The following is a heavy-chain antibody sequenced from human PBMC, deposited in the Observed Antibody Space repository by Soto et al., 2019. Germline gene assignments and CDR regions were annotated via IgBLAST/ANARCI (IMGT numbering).Heavy chain of an antibody. CDR1: GFTFSSYA. V-gene: IGHV3-23*01. CDR2: ISGSGGST. Sequence: GGSLRLSCAASGFTFSSYAMSWVRQAPGKGLEWVSAISGSGGSTYYADSVKGRFTISRDNSKNTLYLQMNSLRAEDTAVYYCARHWDYDFWSGYYNWFDPWGQGTLVTVSS. J-gene: IGHJ5*02. D-gene: IGHD3-3*01. CDR3: ARHWDYDFWSGYYNWFDP.